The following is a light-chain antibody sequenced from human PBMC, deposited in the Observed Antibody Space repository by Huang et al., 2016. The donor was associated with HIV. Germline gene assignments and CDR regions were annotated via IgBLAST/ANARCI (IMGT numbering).Light chain of an antibody. Sequence: DIQMTQSPSSLSASVGDRVTITCQASQDISNYLNWYQQKPGKAPKLLSYDASNLETGGPARFSGSGSGTDFTFTISSLQPEDIATYYCQHFDNLALTFGGGTKVQIK. CDR1: QDISNY. V-gene: IGKV1-33*01. J-gene: IGKJ4*01. CDR3: QHFDNLALT. CDR2: DAS.